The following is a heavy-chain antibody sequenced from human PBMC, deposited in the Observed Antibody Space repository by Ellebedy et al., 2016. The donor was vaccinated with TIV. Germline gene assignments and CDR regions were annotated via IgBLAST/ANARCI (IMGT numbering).Heavy chain of an antibody. J-gene: IGHJ4*02. CDR3: ARRGRGPVGFDY. CDR2: IGGLDTAA. CDR1: GLTFSVYA. V-gene: IGHV3-23*05. D-gene: IGHD3-10*01. Sequence: GGSLRLSXAASGLTFSVYAMTWVRQAPGKGLEWISAIGGLDTAAYYADSVKSRFTISRDNSKDTLYLQMNSLRAEDTAVYYCARRGRGPVGFDYWGQGTLVTVSS.